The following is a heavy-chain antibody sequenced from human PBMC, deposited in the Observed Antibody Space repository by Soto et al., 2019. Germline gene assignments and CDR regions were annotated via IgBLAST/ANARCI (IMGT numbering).Heavy chain of an antibody. D-gene: IGHD1-20*01. CDR1: GYTFTSYD. Sequence: VQLVQSGAEVKKPGASVKVSCKASGYTFTSYDINWVRQATGQGLEWMGWMNPNSGNTGYAQKFQGRVTMTRNTSISTAYMELSSLRSEDTAVYYCARGGGIYNWNDDDAFDIWGQGTMVTVSS. CDR2: MNPNSGNT. CDR3: ARGGGIYNWNDDDAFDI. V-gene: IGHV1-8*01. J-gene: IGHJ3*02.